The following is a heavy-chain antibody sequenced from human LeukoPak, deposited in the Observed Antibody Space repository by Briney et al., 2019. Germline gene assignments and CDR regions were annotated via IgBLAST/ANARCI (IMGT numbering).Heavy chain of an antibody. J-gene: IGHJ3*02. D-gene: IGHD5-18*01. CDR2: ISAYNGNT. CDR1: GGTFSSYG. CDR3: ARVDYVDTAMVLNAFDI. V-gene: IGHV1-18*01. Sequence: ASVKVSCKASGGTFSSYGISWVRQAPGQGLEWMGWISAYNGNTNYAQKLQGRVTMTTDTSTSTAYMELRSLRSDDTAVYYCARVDYVDTAMVLNAFDIWGQGTMVTVSS.